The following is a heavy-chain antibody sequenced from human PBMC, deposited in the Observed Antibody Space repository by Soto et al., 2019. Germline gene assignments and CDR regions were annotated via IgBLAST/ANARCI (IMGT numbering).Heavy chain of an antibody. CDR3: GRGRSGQIVVFY. Sequence: ASVKVSCTASGYTFTGHYIHWVRQAPEQGPEWMGEIGPESGATRYAQKFQGRVTMTRDMSITTVYMELNNLSPDDTAVYYCGRGRSGQIVVFYWGQGTPVTVSS. D-gene: IGHD5-12*01. CDR2: IGPESGAT. J-gene: IGHJ4*02. CDR1: GYTFTGHY. V-gene: IGHV1-2*02.